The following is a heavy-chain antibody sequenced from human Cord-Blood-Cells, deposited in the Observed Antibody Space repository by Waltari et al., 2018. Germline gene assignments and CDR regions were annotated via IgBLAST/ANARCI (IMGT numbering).Heavy chain of an antibody. CDR1: GFTFSSYG. CDR2: IWYDGSNK. Sequence: QVQLVESGGGVVQPGRSLRLSCAASGFTFSSYGMHWVRQAPGKGLEWVAVIWYDGSNKYYADSVKGRFTISRDNSKNTLYLQMNSLRAEDTAVYYCARMYSSSSAFDIWGQGTMVTVSS. J-gene: IGHJ3*02. V-gene: IGHV3-33*01. CDR3: ARMYSSSSAFDI. D-gene: IGHD6-6*01.